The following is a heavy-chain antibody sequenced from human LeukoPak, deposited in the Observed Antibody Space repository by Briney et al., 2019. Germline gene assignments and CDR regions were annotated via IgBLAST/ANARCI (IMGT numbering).Heavy chain of an antibody. CDR1: GGTFSSYA. V-gene: IGHV1-69*13. Sequence: SVKVSCKASGGTFSSYAISWVRQAPGQGLEWMGGIIPIFGTANYAQKFQGRVTITADESTSTAYMELSSLRSEDTAVYYCASINSGGYGGKNYWGQGTLVTVSS. CDR3: ASINSGGYGGKNY. CDR2: IIPIFGTA. D-gene: IGHD1-26*01. J-gene: IGHJ4*02.